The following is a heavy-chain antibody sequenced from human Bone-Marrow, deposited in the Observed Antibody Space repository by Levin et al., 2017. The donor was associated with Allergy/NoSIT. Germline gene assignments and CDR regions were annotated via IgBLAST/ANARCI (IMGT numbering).Heavy chain of an antibody. Sequence: ASVKVSCKTSGYTFSSYYIHWVRQAPGQGLEWMGIFNPSGGSKSYAQRFQGRVTMTSDTSTSTVNMELSSLRSEDTAVYYCARDVGAYYEVYGMDVWGLGTTVTVSS. CDR3: ARDVGAYYEVYGMDV. V-gene: IGHV1-46*01. CDR2: FNPSGGSK. CDR1: GYTFSSYY. J-gene: IGHJ6*02. D-gene: IGHD3-22*01.